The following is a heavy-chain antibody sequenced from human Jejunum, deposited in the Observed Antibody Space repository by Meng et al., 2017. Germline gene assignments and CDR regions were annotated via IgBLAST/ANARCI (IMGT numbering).Heavy chain of an antibody. CDR2: IYPGDSDT. J-gene: IGHJ4*02. D-gene: IGHD3-10*02. Sequence: GGSLRLSCQGSGYSFTNYWIGWVRKMPGKGLEWMGIIYPGDSDTRYSPSFQGQVSISADKSISPAYLQWSSLKASDTAMYYCARTYSTLSGGGFDYWGQGTLVTVSS. V-gene: IGHV5-51*01. CDR1: GYSFTNYW. CDR3: ARTYSTLSGGGFDY.